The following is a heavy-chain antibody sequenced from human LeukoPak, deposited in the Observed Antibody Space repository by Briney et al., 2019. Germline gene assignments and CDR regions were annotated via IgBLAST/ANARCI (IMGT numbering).Heavy chain of an antibody. D-gene: IGHD4-17*01. CDR2: ISHDGSKE. Sequence: GGSLRLSCAASGFTFSSDAMHWVRQAPGKGLEWVAVISHDGSKEYYADSVKGRFTISRDNSRNTLYLQMDSLRTDDTAVYYCAKSNPGDYTLHLIDNWGQGTLVTVFS. CDR1: GFTFSSDA. CDR3: AKSNPGDYTLHLIDN. J-gene: IGHJ4*02. V-gene: IGHV3-30-3*02.